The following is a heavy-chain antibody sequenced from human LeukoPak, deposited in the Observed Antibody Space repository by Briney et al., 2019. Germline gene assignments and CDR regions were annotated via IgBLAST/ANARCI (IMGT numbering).Heavy chain of an antibody. V-gene: IGHV3-11*01. CDR1: GFTFSDYY. CDR2: ISSSGSTI. D-gene: IGHD1-26*01. Sequence: GGSLRLSCAASGFTFSDYYMSWIRQAPGKGLEWVSYISSSGSTIYYADSVKGRSTISRDNAKNSLYLQMNSLRAEDAAVYYCARERVGATGYFDYWGQGTLVTVSS. J-gene: IGHJ4*02. CDR3: ARERVGATGYFDY.